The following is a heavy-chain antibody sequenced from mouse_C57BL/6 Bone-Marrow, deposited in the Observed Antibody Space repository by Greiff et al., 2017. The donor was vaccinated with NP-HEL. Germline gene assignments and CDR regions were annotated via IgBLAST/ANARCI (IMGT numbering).Heavy chain of an antibody. Sequence: DVMLVESGGGLVQPGGSLKLSCAASGFTFSDYYMYWVRQTPEQRLEWVAYISNGGGSTYYPDTVKGRFTISRDNAKNTLYLQMSRLKSEDTAMYYCARQDSSGYGFAYWGQGTLVTVSA. V-gene: IGHV5-12*01. CDR1: GFTFSDYY. D-gene: IGHD3-2*02. CDR3: ARQDSSGYGFAY. J-gene: IGHJ3*01. CDR2: ISNGGGST.